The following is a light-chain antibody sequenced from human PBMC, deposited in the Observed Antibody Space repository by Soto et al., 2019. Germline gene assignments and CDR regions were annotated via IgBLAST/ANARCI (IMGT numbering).Light chain of an antibody. CDR2: AAS. CDR3: QQYYSYRT. Sequence: AIRMTQSPSSFSASTGDRVTITCRASQGISSYLAWYQRKPGKAPKLLIYAASTLQSGVPSRFSGSGSGTDFTLTISCLQSEDFATYYCQQYYSYRTFGQGAKVDIK. CDR1: QGISSY. J-gene: IGKJ1*01. V-gene: IGKV1-8*01.